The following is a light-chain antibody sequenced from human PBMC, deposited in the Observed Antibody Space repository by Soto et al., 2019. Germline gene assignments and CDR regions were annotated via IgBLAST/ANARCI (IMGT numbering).Light chain of an antibody. CDR1: QSIRTN. CDR3: QQGDGSLRIFT. V-gene: IGKV1-39*01. J-gene: IGKJ3*01. Sequence: DIQMTQSPSSLSASVGDRVTITCRASQSIRTNLNWYQQKPGKAPSLLIYAASSLQNGVPSRFSGSGSGTEFTLTISSLQPEDSATSYCQQGDGSLRIFTFGPGTRVD. CDR2: AAS.